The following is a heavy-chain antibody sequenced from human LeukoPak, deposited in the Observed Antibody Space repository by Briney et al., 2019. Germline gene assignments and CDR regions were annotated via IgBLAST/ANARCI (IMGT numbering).Heavy chain of an antibody. D-gene: IGHD3-10*01. Sequence: QPGGSLRLSCAASGFTFSRYAMHWVRQAPGKGLEWVSSVSASGGSTYYADSVKGRFTISRDTSRNTLYLQMKSLRADDTSVYYCTKDLSTTVHGSESFDYWGQGVMVTVSS. CDR2: VSASGGST. V-gene: IGHV3-23*01. CDR1: GFTFSRYA. J-gene: IGHJ4*02. CDR3: TKDLSTTVHGSESFDY.